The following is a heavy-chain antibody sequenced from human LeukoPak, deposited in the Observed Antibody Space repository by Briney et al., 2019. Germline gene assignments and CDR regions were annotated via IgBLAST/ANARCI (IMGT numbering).Heavy chain of an antibody. Sequence: GGSLRLSCAASGFTFRSHWMHWVRQAPGKGLVWVSRIKGDESYTNNADSVKGRFTFSRDNAKNTLYLQVTSLRAEDTPIYYCVRDGEVYNFDLWGQGTLVTVSS. D-gene: IGHD5-24*01. J-gene: IGHJ4*02. CDR3: VRDGEVYNFDL. CDR2: IKGDESYT. CDR1: GFTFRSHW. V-gene: IGHV3-74*01.